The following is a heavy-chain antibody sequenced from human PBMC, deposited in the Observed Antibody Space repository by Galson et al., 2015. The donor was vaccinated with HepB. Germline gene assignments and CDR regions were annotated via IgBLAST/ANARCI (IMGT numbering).Heavy chain of an antibody. V-gene: IGHV6-1*01. CDR3: ARDRTDPLTNYYFDY. Sequence: CAISGDSVSRNSAAWNWIRQSPSRGLEWLGRTYYRSKWYNDYAVSVESRITINPDTSKNQFSLQLNSVTPEDTAVYYCARDRTDPLTNYYFDYWGQGTLVTVSS. J-gene: IGHJ4*02. CDR1: GDSVSRNSAA. CDR2: TYYRSKWYN. D-gene: IGHD4-11*01.